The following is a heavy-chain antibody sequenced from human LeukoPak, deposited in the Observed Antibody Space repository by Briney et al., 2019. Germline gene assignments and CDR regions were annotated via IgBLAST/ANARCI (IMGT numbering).Heavy chain of an antibody. J-gene: IGHJ5*02. CDR1: GGSISSYY. V-gene: IGHV4-59*01. CDR2: ISYSGST. D-gene: IGHD1-1*01. Sequence: SETLSLTCTVSGGSISSYYWSWIRQPPGKGLEWIGYISYSGSTNFNPSPKSRVTISVDTSKNQFSLKLSSVTAADTAVYYCAREGTAGTNLNWFDPWGQGTLVTVSS. CDR3: AREGTAGTNLNWFDP.